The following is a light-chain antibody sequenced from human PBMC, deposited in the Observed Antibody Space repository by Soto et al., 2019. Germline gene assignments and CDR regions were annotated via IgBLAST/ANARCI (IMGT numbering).Light chain of an antibody. Sequence: EIVLTQSPATLSLSPGERATLSCRASQSVSSYLAWYQQKPGQAPRLLFYDASNRATGIPARFSGSGSGTDFTLTISSLEPEDFAVYYCQQRSNWPPITFGQGTRL. CDR2: DAS. J-gene: IGKJ5*01. V-gene: IGKV3-11*01. CDR3: QQRSNWPPIT. CDR1: QSVSSY.